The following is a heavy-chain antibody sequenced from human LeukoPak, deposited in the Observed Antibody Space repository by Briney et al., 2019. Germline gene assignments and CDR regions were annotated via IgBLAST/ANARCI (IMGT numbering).Heavy chain of an antibody. CDR1: GSTFSSYW. CDR2: INSDGSST. J-gene: IGHJ6*02. CDR3: ARGPYYYYYGMDV. V-gene: IGHV3-74*01. Sequence: PGGSLRLSCAASGSTFSSYWMHWVRQAPGKGLVWVSRINSDGSSTSYADSVKGRFTISRDNAKNTLYLQMNSLRAEDTAVYYCARGPYYYYYGMDVWGQGTTVTVSS.